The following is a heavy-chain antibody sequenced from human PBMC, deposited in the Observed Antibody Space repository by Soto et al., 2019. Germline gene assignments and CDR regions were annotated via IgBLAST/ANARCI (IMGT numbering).Heavy chain of an antibody. CDR3: ASTQTYYDFWSGYYTWFDP. V-gene: IGHV4-59*01. D-gene: IGHD3-3*01. J-gene: IGHJ5*02. Sequence: PSETLSLTCTVSGGSISSYYWSWIRQPPGKGLEWIGYIYYSGSTNYNPSLKSRVTISVDTSKNQFSLKLSSVTAADTAVYYCASTQTYYDFWSGYYTWFDPWGQGTLVTVSS. CDR2: IYYSGST. CDR1: GGSISSYY.